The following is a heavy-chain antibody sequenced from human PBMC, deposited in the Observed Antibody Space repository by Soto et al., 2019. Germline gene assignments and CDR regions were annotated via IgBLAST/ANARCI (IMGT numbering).Heavy chain of an antibody. CDR3: ATRITVFGLLIPPFDP. V-gene: IGHV4-34*01. CDR1: GGSVNGYY. Sequence: PSETLSLTCAVYGGSVNGYYWNWIRQPPGKGLEWIGEINPTGGTHYSPSLKSRVTMSVDTSKNQFSLRLSSVTAADTAIYYCATRITVFGLLIPPFDPWGQGTQVTVSS. J-gene: IGHJ5*02. CDR2: INPTGGT. D-gene: IGHD3-3*01.